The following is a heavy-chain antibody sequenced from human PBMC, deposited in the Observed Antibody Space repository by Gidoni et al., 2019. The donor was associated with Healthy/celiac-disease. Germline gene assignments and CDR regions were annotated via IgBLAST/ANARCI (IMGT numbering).Heavy chain of an antibody. J-gene: IGHJ4*02. CDR2: IWYDGSNK. CDR1: GFTFRSYG. V-gene: IGHV3-33*01. D-gene: IGHD5-12*01. Sequence: QVQLVESGGGVVQPGRSLRLSCAASGFTFRSYGMHWVRQAPGKGLERVAVIWYDGSNKYYADSVKGRFTISRDNSKNTLYLQMNSLRAEDTAVYYCARARGYSGYANGWVDYWGQGTLVTVSS. CDR3: ARARGYSGYANGWVDY.